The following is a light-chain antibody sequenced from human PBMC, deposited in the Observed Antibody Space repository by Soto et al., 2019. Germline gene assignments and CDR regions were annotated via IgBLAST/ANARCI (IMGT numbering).Light chain of an antibody. V-gene: IGKV3-20*01. CDR3: QQRT. CDR1: QSVSSSY. CDR2: GAS. J-gene: IGKJ1*01. Sequence: EIVLTQCPGTLSLSPFQIDTLSCRASQSVSSSYLAWYQQKPGQAPRLLIYGASSRATGIPDRFSGSGSGTDFTLTISRLEPEDFAVYYCQQRTFGQGTEVDIK.